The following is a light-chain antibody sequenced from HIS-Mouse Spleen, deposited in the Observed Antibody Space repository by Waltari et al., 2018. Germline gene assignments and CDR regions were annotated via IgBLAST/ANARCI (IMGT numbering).Light chain of an antibody. CDR3: QSYDSSLSGSWV. CDR2: GNG. CDR1: SSNIGAGYD. Sequence: QSVLTQPPSVSGAPGQRVTISCTGSSSNIGAGYDVHWYQQLPGTAPQLLIVGNGNRPSGVPDRFSGSKSGTSASLAITGLQAEDEADYYCQSYDSSLSGSWVFGGGTKLTVL. J-gene: IGLJ3*02. V-gene: IGLV1-40*01.